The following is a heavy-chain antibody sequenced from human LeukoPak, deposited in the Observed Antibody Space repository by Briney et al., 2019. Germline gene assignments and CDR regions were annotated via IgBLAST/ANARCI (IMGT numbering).Heavy chain of an antibody. Sequence: SETLSLTCTVSGGSISSGGYYWSWIRQRPGKGLEWIGYIYYSGSTYYNPSLKSRVAISVDTSKNQFSLKLSSVTAADTAVYYCARGQTVSVDYWGQGTLVTVSS. J-gene: IGHJ4*02. CDR3: ARGQTVSVDY. CDR1: GGSISSGGYY. D-gene: IGHD4-17*01. V-gene: IGHV4-31*03. CDR2: IYYSGST.